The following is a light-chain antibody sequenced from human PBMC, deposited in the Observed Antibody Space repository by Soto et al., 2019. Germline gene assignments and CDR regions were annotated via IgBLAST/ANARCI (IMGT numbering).Light chain of an antibody. Sequence: QSVLTQPASVSGSPGQPITISCTGTSSDVGGYNYVSWYQQHPGKAPKLMIYDVSNRPSGVSNRFSGSKSGNTASLTISGLQAEDEDDYDCSSYTSSSTLVFGGGTKLTVL. V-gene: IGLV2-14*01. CDR2: DVS. CDR1: SSDVGGYNY. J-gene: IGLJ2*01. CDR3: SSYTSSSTLV.